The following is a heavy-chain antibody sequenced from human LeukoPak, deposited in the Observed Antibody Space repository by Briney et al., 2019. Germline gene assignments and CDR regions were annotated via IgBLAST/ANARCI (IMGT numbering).Heavy chain of an antibody. CDR3: ARATSEVLLFTNWLDP. CDR2: IYYSGST. CDR1: GGSISSSSYY. V-gene: IGHV4-39*01. D-gene: IGHD2/OR15-2a*01. J-gene: IGHJ5*02. Sequence: SETLSLTCTVSGGSISSSSYYWGWIRQPPGKGLEWIGSIYYSGSTYYNPSLKSRVTISVDTSKNQFSLKLSSVTAADTAVYYCARATSEVLLFTNWLDPWGQGTLVTVSS.